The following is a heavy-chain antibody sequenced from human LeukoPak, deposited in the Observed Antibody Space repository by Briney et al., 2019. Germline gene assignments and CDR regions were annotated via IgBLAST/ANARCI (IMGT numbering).Heavy chain of an antibody. CDR2: ISYDGSHK. CDR3: ARDGEHHNYDY. CDR1: GFTFSNYA. J-gene: IGHJ4*02. Sequence: GGSLRLSCAASGFTFSNYAMHWVRQAPGKGLEWVAVISYDGSHKYYADSLKGRFTISRDNSKNTLYLQMNSLRPEDTAVYFCARDGEHHNYDYWGQGTLVTVSS. V-gene: IGHV3-30-3*01. D-gene: IGHD1/OR15-1a*01.